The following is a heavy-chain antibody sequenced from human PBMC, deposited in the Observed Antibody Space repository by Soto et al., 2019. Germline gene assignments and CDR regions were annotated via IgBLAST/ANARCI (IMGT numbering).Heavy chain of an antibody. D-gene: IGHD6-19*01. V-gene: IGHV3-15*07. Sequence: EVQLVESGGGLVKPGGSLRLSCAASGFTFSDAWMNWVRQGPGKGLEWVGRIKSKAAGGTTDYVAPVKGILTISRDDSTTTLFLQMTILKSEDTVVYYCTTDSPVAGGGPLWGQGTLVTVSS. CDR3: TTDSPVAGGGPL. CDR1: GFTFSDAW. J-gene: IGHJ4*02. CDR2: IKSKAAGGTT.